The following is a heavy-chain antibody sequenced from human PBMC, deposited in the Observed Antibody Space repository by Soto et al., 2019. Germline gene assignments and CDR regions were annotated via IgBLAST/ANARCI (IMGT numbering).Heavy chain of an antibody. CDR2: INPNSGGT. Sequence: ASVKVSCKASGYTFTGYYMHWVRQAPGQGLEWMGWINPNSGGTNYAQKFQGWVTMTRDTSISTAYMELSRLRSDDTAVYYCARVDSSRKEDYYGMDVWGQGTTVTVS. V-gene: IGHV1-2*04. CDR1: GYTFTGYY. CDR3: ARVDSSRKEDYYGMDV. D-gene: IGHD6-13*01. J-gene: IGHJ6*02.